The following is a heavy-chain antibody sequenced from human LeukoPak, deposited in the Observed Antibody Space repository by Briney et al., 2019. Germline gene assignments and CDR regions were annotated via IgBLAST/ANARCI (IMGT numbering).Heavy chain of an antibody. Sequence: APVKVSCKVSGYTFTEFSVHWVRQAPGEGLEWMGGFDPEDAEPIYAHKFEGRVIMTQDTSSVTAYMELRSLKSEDTAIYFCVTYRQWLVGAWGQGTLVSVSS. CDR1: GYTFTEFS. CDR3: VTYRQWLVGA. V-gene: IGHV1-24*01. J-gene: IGHJ5*02. CDR2: FDPEDAEP. D-gene: IGHD6-19*01.